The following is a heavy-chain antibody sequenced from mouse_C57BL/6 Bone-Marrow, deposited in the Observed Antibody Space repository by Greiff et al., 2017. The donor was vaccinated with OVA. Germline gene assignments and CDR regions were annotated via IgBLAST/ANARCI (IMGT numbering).Heavy chain of an antibody. CDR3: TTTGHTGDY. CDR1: GFNIKDDY. J-gene: IGHJ2*01. V-gene: IGHV14-4*01. CDR2: IDPENGDT. Sequence: EVHLVESGAELVRPGASVKLSCTASGFNIKDDYMHWVKQRPEQGLEWIGWIDPENGDTEYASKFQGKATITADTSSNTAYLQLSSLTSEDTAVYYCTTTGHTGDYWGQGTTLTVSS. D-gene: IGHD5-1-1*01.